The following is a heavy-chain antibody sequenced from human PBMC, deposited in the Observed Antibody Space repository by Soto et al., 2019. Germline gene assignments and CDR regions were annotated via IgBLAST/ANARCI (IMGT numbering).Heavy chain of an antibody. V-gene: IGHV3-30*18. CDR2: ISYDGSNK. CDR3: AKEYYGSGSYNDY. CDR1: GFTFSSYC. D-gene: IGHD3-10*01. Sequence: PGVSLRLSCAASGFTFSSYCMHWVRQAPGKGLEWVAVISYDGSNKYYADSVKGRFTISRDNSKNTLYLQMNSLRAEDTAAYYCAKEYYGSGSYNDYWGQGTLVTVSS. J-gene: IGHJ4*02.